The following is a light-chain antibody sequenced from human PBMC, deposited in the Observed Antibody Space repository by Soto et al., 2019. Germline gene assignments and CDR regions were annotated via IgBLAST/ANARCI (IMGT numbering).Light chain of an antibody. CDR1: SSDVGGYNY. J-gene: IGLJ3*02. Sequence: QSALTQPASVSGSPGQSITISCTGTSSDVGGYNYVSWYQQHPGKAPKLMIYEVSNRPSGVSNRFSVSKSGNTASLTISGLQAEDEADYYCISYTSSSTLEVFGGGTKLTVL. V-gene: IGLV2-14*01. CDR2: EVS. CDR3: ISYTSSSTLEV.